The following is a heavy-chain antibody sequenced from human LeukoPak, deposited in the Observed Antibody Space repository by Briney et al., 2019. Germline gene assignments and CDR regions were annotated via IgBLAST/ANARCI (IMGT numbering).Heavy chain of an antibody. CDR3: ARGHSSGYYADVFDI. J-gene: IGHJ3*02. CDR1: GFTVSSNY. CDR2: IYSGGST. D-gene: IGHD3-22*01. V-gene: IGHV3-53*01. Sequence: GGSLRLSCAASGFTVSSNYMSWVRQAPGKGLEWVSVIYSGGSTYYADSVKGRFTISRDNSKNTLYLQMNSLRAEDTAVYYCARGHSSGYYADVFDIWGQGTMVTVSS.